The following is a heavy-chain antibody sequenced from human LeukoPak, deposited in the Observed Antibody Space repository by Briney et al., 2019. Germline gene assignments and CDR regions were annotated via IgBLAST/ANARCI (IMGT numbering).Heavy chain of an antibody. CDR3: ARENSGIAATDIIDY. V-gene: IGHV3-73*01. CDR1: GFTFSGSP. J-gene: IGHJ4*02. Sequence: GGSLRLSCAASGFTFSGSPMHWVRQAPGKGLEWVGRIKSKANTYATAYAASVKGRFTISRDNAKKSLYLQMNSLRAEDTAIYYCARENSGIAATDIIDYWGQGTLVTVSS. CDR2: IKSKANTYAT. D-gene: IGHD6-13*01.